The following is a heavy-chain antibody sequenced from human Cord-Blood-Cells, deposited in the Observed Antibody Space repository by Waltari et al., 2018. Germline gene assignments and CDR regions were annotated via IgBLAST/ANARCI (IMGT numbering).Heavy chain of an antibody. CDR1: GGSISSSSYY. CDR3: ARPTTVTTLAGWYFDL. CDR2: IYYSGRT. D-gene: IGHD4-17*01. J-gene: IGHJ2*01. V-gene: IGHV4-39*01. Sequence: QLQLQESGPGLVKPSETLSLTCTVSGGSISSSSYYWGWIRQPPGKGLEWIGIIYYSGRTYYNPSLKSRVTISGDTSKNQFSLKLSSVTAADTAVYYCARPTTVTTLAGWYFDLWGRGTLVTVSS.